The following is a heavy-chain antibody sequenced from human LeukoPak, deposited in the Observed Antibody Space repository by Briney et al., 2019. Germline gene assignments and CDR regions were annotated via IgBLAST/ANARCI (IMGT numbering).Heavy chain of an antibody. V-gene: IGHV7-4-1*02. J-gene: IGHJ4*02. CDR1: GYTFTSYA. Sequence: ASVKVSCKASGYTFTSYAMNWVRQAPGQGLEWMGWINTNTGNPTYAQGFTGRFVFSLDTPVSTANLQISSLKAEDTAVYYCASLLEGVTMVRGVTRDYWGQGTLVTVSS. CDR2: INTNTGNP. D-gene: IGHD3-10*01. CDR3: ASLLEGVTMVRGVTRDY.